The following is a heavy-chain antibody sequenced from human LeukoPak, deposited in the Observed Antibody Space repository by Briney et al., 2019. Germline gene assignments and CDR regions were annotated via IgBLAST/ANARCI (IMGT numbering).Heavy chain of an antibody. J-gene: IGHJ4*02. CDR1: GGSISGSY. V-gene: IGHV4-59*01. CDR2: MYNSGST. CDR3: ARGIESYGDYGY. Sequence: SETLSLTCTVSGGSISGSYWSWIRRPPGKGLEWIAYMYNSGSTNYNPSLKSRATISIDTSKNQFSLKLSSLTAADTAIYYCARGIESYGDYGYWGQGILVTVSS. D-gene: IGHD4-17*01.